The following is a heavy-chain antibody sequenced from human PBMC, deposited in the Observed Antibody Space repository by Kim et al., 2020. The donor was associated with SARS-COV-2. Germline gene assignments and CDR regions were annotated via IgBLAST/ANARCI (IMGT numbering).Heavy chain of an antibody. V-gene: IGHV3-23*01. D-gene: IGHD2-8*02. Sequence: GGSLRLSCAASGFTFSSYAMSWVRQAPGKGLEWVSAISGSGGSTYYADSVKGRFTISRDNSKNTLYLQMNSLRAEDTAVYYCAKDTPLKILYWEGADVWGQGTTVTVSS. CDR1: GFTFSSYA. CDR2: ISGSGGST. J-gene: IGHJ6*02. CDR3: AKDTPLKILYWEGADV.